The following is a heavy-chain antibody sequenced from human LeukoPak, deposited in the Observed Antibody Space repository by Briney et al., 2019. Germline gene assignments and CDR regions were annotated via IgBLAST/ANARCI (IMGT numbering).Heavy chain of an antibody. CDR3: ASLPGTGYSSSDEPGC. J-gene: IGHJ4*02. D-gene: IGHD6-13*01. V-gene: IGHV1-69*05. Sequence: ASVKVSCKASGGTFSSYAISWVRQAPGQGLESMGGIIPTFGTANYAQKFQGRVTITTDESTSTAYVELSSLRSEDTAVYYCASLPGTGYSSSDEPGCWGQGTLVTVSS. CDR2: IIPTFGTA. CDR1: GGTFSSYA.